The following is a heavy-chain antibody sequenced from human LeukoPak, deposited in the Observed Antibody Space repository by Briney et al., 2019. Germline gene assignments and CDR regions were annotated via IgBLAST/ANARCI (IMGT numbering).Heavy chain of an antibody. V-gene: IGHV4-39*01. CDR2: IHFSGST. CDR1: GGVISSSGHF. Sequence: SETLSLTCTVSGGVISSSGHFWGWIRQPPGKGLEWIGGIHFSGSTYYNPSLKSRVTISVDTSKNQFSLRLTSMSAADTAVYYCARHRSSYSSDWFFFDYWGQGTLVTVSS. D-gene: IGHD6-13*01. J-gene: IGHJ4*02. CDR3: ARHRSSYSSDWFFFDY.